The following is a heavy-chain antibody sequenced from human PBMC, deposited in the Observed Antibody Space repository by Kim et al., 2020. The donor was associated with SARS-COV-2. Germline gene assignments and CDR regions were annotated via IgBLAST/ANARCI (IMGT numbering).Heavy chain of an antibody. J-gene: IGHJ3*02. Sequence: YAQKLQGRVTTTTDPSTSTAYMELRSLRSDDTAVYYCASTYSYGQDAFDIWGQGTMVTVSS. CDR3: ASTYSYGQDAFDI. D-gene: IGHD5-18*01. V-gene: IGHV1-18*01.